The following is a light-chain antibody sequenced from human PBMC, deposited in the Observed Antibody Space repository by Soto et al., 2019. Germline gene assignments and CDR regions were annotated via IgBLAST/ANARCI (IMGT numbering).Light chain of an antibody. Sequence: DIVMTQSPDSLAVSLGERATINCKSNQTLFYRSNNRTYLTWYQHKPGQPPKLLIYWASTRKSGVPDRFSGSGSGTDFTLTISSLQAEDVALYYCQQYYFIPHTFGGGTKVEIK. CDR2: WAS. V-gene: IGKV4-1*01. J-gene: IGKJ4*01. CDR3: QQYYFIPHT. CDR1: QTLFYRSNNRTY.